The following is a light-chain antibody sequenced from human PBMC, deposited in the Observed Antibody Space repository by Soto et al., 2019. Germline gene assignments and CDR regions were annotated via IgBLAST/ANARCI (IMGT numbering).Light chain of an antibody. J-gene: IGKJ5*01. Sequence: DIQMTQSPSSLSSSVGDRVTITCQASQDITNYLNWYQQKPGKAPRLLVYDGSNLDTGVPSRFSGSGSCTHFSFTISSLHPEDIATYYCQQFDSLPIPFGQGTRLEI. V-gene: IGKV1-33*01. CDR2: DGS. CDR1: QDITNY. CDR3: QQFDSLPIP.